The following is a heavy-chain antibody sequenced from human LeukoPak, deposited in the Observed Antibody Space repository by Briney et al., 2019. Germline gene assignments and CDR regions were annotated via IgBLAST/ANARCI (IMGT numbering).Heavy chain of an antibody. V-gene: IGHV4-59*01. Sequence: SETLSLTCTVSGGSISSYYWSWIRQPPGKGREWIGYIYYSGTTNYNPSLKSRVTISVDTSKNQFSLKLSSVTAADTAVYYCARGVYIAAAQYAYWGQGTLVTVSS. CDR2: IYYSGTT. D-gene: IGHD6-13*01. J-gene: IGHJ4*02. CDR1: GGSISSYY. CDR3: ARGVYIAAAQYAY.